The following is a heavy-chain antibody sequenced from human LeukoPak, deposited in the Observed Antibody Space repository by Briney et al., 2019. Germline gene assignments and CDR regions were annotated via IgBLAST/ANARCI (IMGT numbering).Heavy chain of an antibody. CDR2: IYYSGST. Sequence: SQTLSLTCTVSGGSMSSGGYYWSWIRQHPGKGLEWIGYIYYSGSTYYNPSLKSRVAISVDTSKNQFSLKLSSVTAADTAVYYRARGYCSGGSCYWFDPWGQGTLVTVSS. J-gene: IGHJ5*02. D-gene: IGHD2-15*01. CDR3: ARGYCSGGSCYWFDP. V-gene: IGHV4-31*03. CDR1: GGSMSSGGYY.